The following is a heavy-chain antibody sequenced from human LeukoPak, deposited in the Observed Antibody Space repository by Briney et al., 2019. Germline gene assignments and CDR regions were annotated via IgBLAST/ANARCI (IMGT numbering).Heavy chain of an antibody. CDR3: ARDYTGGFLPDY. Sequence: GGSLRLSCAASGFTVSSDSMNWVRQAPGKGLEWVSSISSSSSYIYYADSVKGRFTISRDNAKNSLYLQMNSLRAEDTAVYYCARDYTGGFLPDYWGQGTLVTVSS. CDR2: ISSSSSYI. CDR1: GFTVSSDS. V-gene: IGHV3-21*01. J-gene: IGHJ4*02. D-gene: IGHD2/OR15-2a*01.